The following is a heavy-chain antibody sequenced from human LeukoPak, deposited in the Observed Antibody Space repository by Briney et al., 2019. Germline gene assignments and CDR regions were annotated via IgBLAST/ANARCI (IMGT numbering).Heavy chain of an antibody. D-gene: IGHD3-9*01. Sequence: PSETLSLTCAVYGGSFSGYYWSWIRQPAGKGLERIGRIYTSGSTNYNPSLKSRVTMSVDTSKNQFSLKLSSVTAADTAVYYCARDVDVDILTGLWVDYWGQGTLVTVSS. CDR3: ARDVDVDILTGLWVDY. CDR1: GGSFSGYY. CDR2: IYTSGST. V-gene: IGHV4-4*07. J-gene: IGHJ4*02.